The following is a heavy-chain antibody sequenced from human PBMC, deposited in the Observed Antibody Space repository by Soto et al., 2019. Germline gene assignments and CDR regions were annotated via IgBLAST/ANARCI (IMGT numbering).Heavy chain of an antibody. D-gene: IGHD3-3*01. CDR1: GYTFTSYG. Sequence: ASVNVSCKASGYTFTSYGISWVRQAPGQGLEWMGWISAYNGNTNYAQKLQGRVTMTTDTSTSTAYMELRSLRSDDTAVYYCARAVRYDFWSGYYFNYMDVWGKGTTVTVSS. V-gene: IGHV1-18*01. J-gene: IGHJ6*03. CDR3: ARAVRYDFWSGYYFNYMDV. CDR2: ISAYNGNT.